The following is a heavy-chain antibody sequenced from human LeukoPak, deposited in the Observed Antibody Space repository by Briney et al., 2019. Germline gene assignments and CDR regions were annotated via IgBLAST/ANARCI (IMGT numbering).Heavy chain of an antibody. CDR2: ISSTGSYI. V-gene: IGHV3-21*01. J-gene: IGHJ4*02. CDR3: ARDSSAYGDYAGY. D-gene: IGHD4-17*01. Sequence: RRSLRLSCAASGFTFSSYSMNRVCQAPGKGLEWVSSISSTGSYIYYADSMKGRFTISRDNAKNSLYLQMNSLRAEDTAVYYGARDSSAYGDYAGYWGQGTLVTVSS. CDR1: GFTFSSYS.